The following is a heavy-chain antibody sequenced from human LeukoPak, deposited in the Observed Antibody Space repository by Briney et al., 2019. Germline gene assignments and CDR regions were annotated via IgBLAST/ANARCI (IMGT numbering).Heavy chain of an antibody. CDR3: AILTAVPGTSYYGMDV. CDR1: GYTFTGYF. D-gene: IGHD6-19*01. CDR2: INPNRGGT. J-gene: IGHJ6*02. V-gene: IGHV1-2*02. Sequence: GASVKVSCKASGYTFTGYFMHWVRQAPGQGLEWMGWINPNRGGTNYAQKFQGRVTMIRDTSISTAYMELSRLRSDDTAVYYCAILTAVPGTSYYGMDVWGQGTTVTVSS.